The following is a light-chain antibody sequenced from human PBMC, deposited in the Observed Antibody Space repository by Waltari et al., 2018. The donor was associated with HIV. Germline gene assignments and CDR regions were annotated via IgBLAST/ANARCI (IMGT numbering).Light chain of an antibody. J-gene: IGKJ5*01. CDR2: DAS. CDR1: QGIRSA. Sequence: AIQLTQSPSSLSASIGDRVTITCRASQGIRSALVWYQQKPGKSPKLLIYDASNLESGVPSTFSGNGSGTDFTLTISSLQPEDFATYYCQQFSRYPITFGQGTRLEIE. V-gene: IGKV1-13*02. CDR3: QQFSRYPIT.